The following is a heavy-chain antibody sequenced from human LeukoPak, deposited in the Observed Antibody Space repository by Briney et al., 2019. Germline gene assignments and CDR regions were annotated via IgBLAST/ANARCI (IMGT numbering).Heavy chain of an antibody. CDR2: ISAYSGNT. D-gene: IGHD2-21*02. J-gene: IGHJ4*02. CDR3: ARDDHIVVVTATLPFDY. Sequence: ASVKVSCKASGYTFTSYGISWVRQAPGQGLEWMGWISAYSGNTNYAQKLQGRVTMTTDTSTSTAYMELRSLRSDDTAVYYCARDDHIVVVTATLPFDYWGQGTLVTVSS. CDR1: GYTFTSYG. V-gene: IGHV1-18*01.